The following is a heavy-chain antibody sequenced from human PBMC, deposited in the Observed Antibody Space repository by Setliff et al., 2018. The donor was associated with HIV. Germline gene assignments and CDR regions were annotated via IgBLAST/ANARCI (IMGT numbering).Heavy chain of an antibody. Sequence: GGSLRLSCAAPGFTFSSYAMHWVRQAPGKGLEWVAVISYDGSNKYYADSVKGRFTISRDNSKDTLYLQMNSLRAEDTAVYYCARDKGEVYSSSFGWFDPWGQGTLVTVSS. V-gene: IGHV3-30-3*01. CDR3: ARDKGEVYSSSFGWFDP. CDR1: GFTFSSYA. CDR2: ISYDGSNK. J-gene: IGHJ5*02. D-gene: IGHD6-13*01.